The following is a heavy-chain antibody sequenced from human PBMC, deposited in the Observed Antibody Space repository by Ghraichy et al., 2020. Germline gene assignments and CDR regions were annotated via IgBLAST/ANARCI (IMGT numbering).Heavy chain of an antibody. CDR3: AREARYCSGGSCADAFDI. CDR2: IYYSGST. D-gene: IGHD2-15*01. V-gene: IGHV4-59*01. Sequence: SQTLSLTCTVSGGSISSYYWSWIRQPPGKGLEWIGYIYYSGSTNYNPSLKSRVTISVDTSKNQFSLKLSSVTAADTAVYYCAREARYCSGGSCADAFDIWGQGTMVTVSS. J-gene: IGHJ3*02. CDR1: GGSISSYY.